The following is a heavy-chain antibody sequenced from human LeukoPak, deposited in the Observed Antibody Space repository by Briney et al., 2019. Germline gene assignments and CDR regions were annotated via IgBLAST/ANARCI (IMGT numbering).Heavy chain of an antibody. CDR1: GYTFTSYY. D-gene: IGHD5/OR15-5a*01. J-gene: IGHJ3*02. V-gene: IGHV1-46*01. CDR2: INPSGGST. Sequence: ASVKVSCKASGYTFTSYYMHWVRQAPGQGLEWMGIINPSGGSTSYAQKFQGRVTMTRDTSASTVYMELSSLRSADTAVYYCARKSVGRAFDIWGQGTMVTVSS. CDR3: ARKSVGRAFDI.